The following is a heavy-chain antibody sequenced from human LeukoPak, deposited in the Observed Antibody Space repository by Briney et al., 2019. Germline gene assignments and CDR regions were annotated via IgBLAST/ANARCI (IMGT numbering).Heavy chain of an antibody. D-gene: IGHD5-12*01. Sequence: GGSLRLSCAASELSFSSYSMNWVRQAPGKGLEWVSSISSVSNYIYYADSVKGRFTISRDNAKNSLYLQMNSLRAEDTAVYYCARDRSGYSGYDFFDYWGQGALVTVSS. CDR3: ARDRSGYSGYDFFDY. V-gene: IGHV3-21*01. CDR1: ELSFSSYS. CDR2: ISSVSNYI. J-gene: IGHJ4*02.